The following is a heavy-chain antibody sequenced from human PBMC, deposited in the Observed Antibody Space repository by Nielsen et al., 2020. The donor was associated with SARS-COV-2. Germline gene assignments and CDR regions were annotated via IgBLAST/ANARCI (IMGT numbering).Heavy chain of an antibody. J-gene: IGHJ2*01. Sequence: GGSLRLSCVASGFTFSGSAMHWVRQASGKGLEWVGRIRSKANSYATAYAASVKGRFTISRDDSKNTAYLQMNSLKTEDTAVYYCTRSITMIERWYFDLWGRGTLVTVSS. CDR2: IRSKANSYAT. CDR3: TRSITMIERWYFDL. CDR1: GFTFSGSA. D-gene: IGHD3-22*01. V-gene: IGHV3-73*01.